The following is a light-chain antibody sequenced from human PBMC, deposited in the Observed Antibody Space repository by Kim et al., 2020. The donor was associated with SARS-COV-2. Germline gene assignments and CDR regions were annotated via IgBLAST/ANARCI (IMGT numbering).Light chain of an antibody. Sequence: SYELTQPPSMSVSPGQTASITCSGGELGDKYVSWYRQRSGQSPVLVIYEDTKRPSGSPERFSASNSGNTATLTISATQAVDEAVYYCHTWATTDVFGGGTQLTVL. CDR3: HTWATTDV. CDR2: EDT. V-gene: IGLV3-1*01. J-gene: IGLJ3*02. CDR1: ELGDKY.